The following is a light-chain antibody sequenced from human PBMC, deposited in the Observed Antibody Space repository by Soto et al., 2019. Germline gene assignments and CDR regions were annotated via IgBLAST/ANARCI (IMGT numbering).Light chain of an antibody. CDR3: QQYKSYPPYT. V-gene: IGKV1-5*03. CDR1: QIISSW. CDR2: KAS. Sequence: DIQMTQSPSTLSASIGDRVTITCRASQIISSWLAWYQQKPEKAPKLLIYKASSLESVVPSRFSGTGSGTDFALTSSSLQPDEFSTHYYQQYKSYPPYTFGQGNKLEIK. J-gene: IGKJ2*01.